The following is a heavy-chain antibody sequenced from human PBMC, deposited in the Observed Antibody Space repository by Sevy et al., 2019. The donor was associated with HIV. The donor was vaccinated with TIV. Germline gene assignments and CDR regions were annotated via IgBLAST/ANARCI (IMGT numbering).Heavy chain of an antibody. CDR1: GITFSTSV. V-gene: IGHV3-21*01. CDR2: ISGDTYYT. CDR3: TRASLLGCCSTTSCYYAFDI. D-gene: IGHD2-2*01. J-gene: IGHJ3*02. Sequence: GGSLRLSCNASGITFSTSVMNWVRQSPDRGLEWVSSISGDTYYTHYADSMRGRFIVSRDNAKNSLFLEMNSLTVEDTAVYYCTRASLLGCCSTTSCYYAFDIWGPGTVVTVSS.